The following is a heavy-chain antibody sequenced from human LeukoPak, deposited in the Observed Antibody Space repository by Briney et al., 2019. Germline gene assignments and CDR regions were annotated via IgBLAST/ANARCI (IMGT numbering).Heavy chain of an antibody. CDR3: AKLDDYSNHFDY. Sequence: RSGGSLRLSCAASGFTFSSYAMSWVRQAPGKGLEWVSAISGSGGSTYYADSVKGRFTISRDNSKNTPYLQMNSLRAEDTAVYYCAKLDDYSNHFDYWGQGTLVTVSS. CDR2: ISGSGGST. J-gene: IGHJ4*02. V-gene: IGHV3-23*01. CDR1: GFTFSSYA. D-gene: IGHD4-11*01.